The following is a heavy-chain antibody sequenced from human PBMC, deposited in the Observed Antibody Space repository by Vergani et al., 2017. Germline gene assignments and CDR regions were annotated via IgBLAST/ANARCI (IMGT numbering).Heavy chain of an antibody. CDR1: GGSINRHN. Sequence: QVQLQESGPGLVKPSETLSLTCTVSGGSINRHNWNWIRQPPGKGLEWIGYIHHSGSTHYNPSLKTRVTILVDTSKNQFSLKLSSVAAADTAVYYCAREAYGMEVWGQGTTVTVSS. V-gene: IGHV4-59*11. J-gene: IGHJ6*02. CDR3: AREAYGMEV. CDR2: IHHSGST.